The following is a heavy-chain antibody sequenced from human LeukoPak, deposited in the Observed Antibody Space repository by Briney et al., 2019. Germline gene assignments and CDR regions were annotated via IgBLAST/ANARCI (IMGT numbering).Heavy chain of an antibody. CDR2: IIPILGIA. D-gene: IGHD3-22*01. Sequence: SVKVSCKASGGTFSSYAISWVRQAPGQGLEWMGRIIPILGIANYAQKFQGRVTITADKSTSTAYMELSSLRSEDTAVYYCARAPDPYYDSSGYYPRDAFDIWGQGTMVTVSS. J-gene: IGHJ3*02. CDR1: GGTFSSYA. V-gene: IGHV1-69*04. CDR3: ARAPDPYYDSSGYYPRDAFDI.